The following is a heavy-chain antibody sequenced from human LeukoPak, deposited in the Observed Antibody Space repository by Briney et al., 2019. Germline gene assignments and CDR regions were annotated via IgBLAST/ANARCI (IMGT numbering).Heavy chain of an antibody. D-gene: IGHD6-19*01. V-gene: IGHV3-23*01. CDR1: GFTFSIHA. Sequence: GGSLRLSCAASGFTFSIHAMSWVRQGPGKGLEWVSTISVSDDSTYYAGSVKGRFTISRDNFKRTLYLQMSSLRTDDTAVYFCVQDRTMAGTPGYWGQGTLVTVSS. CDR3: VQDRTMAGTPGY. J-gene: IGHJ4*02. CDR2: ISVSDDST.